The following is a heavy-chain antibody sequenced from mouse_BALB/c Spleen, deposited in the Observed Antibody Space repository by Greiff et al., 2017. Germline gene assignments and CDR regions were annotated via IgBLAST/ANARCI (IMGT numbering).Heavy chain of an antibody. Sequence: EVKLVESGPGLVKPSQSLSLTCTVTGYSITSDYAWNWIRQFPGNKLEWMGYISYSGSTSYNPSLKSRISITRDTSKNQFFLQLNSVTTEDTATYYCAIHPAWFAYWGQGTLVTVSA. V-gene: IGHV3-2*02. J-gene: IGHJ3*01. CDR1: GYSITSDYA. CDR3: AIHPAWFAY. CDR2: ISYSGST.